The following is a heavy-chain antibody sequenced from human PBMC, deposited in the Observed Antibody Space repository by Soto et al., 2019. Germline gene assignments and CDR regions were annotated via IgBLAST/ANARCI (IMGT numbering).Heavy chain of an antibody. J-gene: IGHJ6*03. D-gene: IGHD3-3*01. V-gene: IGHV3-74*01. CDR3: ARVWAYDFWSGYRNYYYYYMDV. Sequence: PGVSLRLSCAASGFTFSSYWMHWVRQAPGKGLVWVSRINSDGSSTSYADSVKGRFTISRDNAKNSLYLQMNSLRAEDTAVYYCARVWAYDFWSGYRNYYYYYMDVWGKGTTVTVSS. CDR1: GFTFSSYW. CDR2: INSDGSST.